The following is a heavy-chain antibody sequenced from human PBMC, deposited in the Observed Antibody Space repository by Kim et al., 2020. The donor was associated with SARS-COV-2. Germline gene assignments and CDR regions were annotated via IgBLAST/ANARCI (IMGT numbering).Heavy chain of an antibody. CDR3: GRESRVVPAAMEV. CDR2: IILDGSST. Sequence: GGSLRLSCAASGFTFSSYWMHWVRQAPGKGLVWVSRIILDGSSTNYADSVKGRFTISRDNAKNTLYLQVNSLRAEDTAVYYCGRESRVVPAAMEVRGQGT. V-gene: IGHV3-74*01. D-gene: IGHD2-2*01. CDR1: GFTFSSYW. J-gene: IGHJ6*02.